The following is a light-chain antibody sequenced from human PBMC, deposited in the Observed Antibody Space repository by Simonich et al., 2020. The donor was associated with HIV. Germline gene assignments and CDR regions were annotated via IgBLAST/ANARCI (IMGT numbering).Light chain of an antibody. J-gene: IGKJ2*01. CDR2: WAS. V-gene: IGKV4-1*01. Sequence: DIVMTQSPDSRAVSLGERATINCKSSQSVLYSSSNKNHLDWYQQKQGQPPKLLIYWASTRESGVPDRFSGSGSGTVFTLTISSLQAEDVAVYYCQQYYSIPYTFGQGTKLEIK. CDR3: QQYYSIPYT. CDR1: QSVLYSSSNKNH.